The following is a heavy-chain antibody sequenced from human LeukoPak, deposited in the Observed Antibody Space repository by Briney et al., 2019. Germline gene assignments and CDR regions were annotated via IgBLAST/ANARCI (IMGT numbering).Heavy chain of an antibody. CDR1: GFTFSDYY. V-gene: IGHV3-11*04. CDR2: ISSSGSTI. Sequence: PGGSLRLSRAASGFTFSDYYVSWIRQAPGKGLEWVSYISSSGSTIYYADSVKGRFTISRDNAKNSLYLQMNSLRTEDTAIYYCARSSSSGFDYWGQGNLVTVSS. D-gene: IGHD6-6*01. J-gene: IGHJ4*02. CDR3: ARSSSSGFDY.